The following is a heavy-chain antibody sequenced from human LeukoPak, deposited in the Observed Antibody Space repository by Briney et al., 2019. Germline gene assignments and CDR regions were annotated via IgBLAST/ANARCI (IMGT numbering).Heavy chain of an antibody. CDR2: IYSGGDK. CDR3: AKGGPLVGPYYFDY. Sequence: PGGSLRLSCAASGFSVSNNYMSWVRQAPGKGLEWVSLIYSGGDKRYAASVKGRFTISRDNSKNMLYLQMNSLRAEDTAVYYCAKGGPLVGPYYFDYWGQGTLVTVSS. V-gene: IGHV3-53*01. CDR1: GFSVSNNY. D-gene: IGHD1-26*01. J-gene: IGHJ4*02.